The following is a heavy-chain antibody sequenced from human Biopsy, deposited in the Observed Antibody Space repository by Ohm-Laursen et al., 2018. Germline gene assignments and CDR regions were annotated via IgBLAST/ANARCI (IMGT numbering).Heavy chain of an antibody. CDR2: IYYSGST. D-gene: IGHD2-15*01. CDR3: ARMDCSGGSCHYYSYGMDV. J-gene: IGHJ6*02. Sequence: SDTLSLTWAVSGGSISSGGYYWSWIRQHPGKGLEWIGYIYYSGSTNYNPSLKSRLTISVDTSKNHFSLKLSSVTAADTAVYYCARMDCSGGSCHYYSYGMDVWGQGTAVTVSS. CDR1: GGSISSGGYY. V-gene: IGHV4-61*08.